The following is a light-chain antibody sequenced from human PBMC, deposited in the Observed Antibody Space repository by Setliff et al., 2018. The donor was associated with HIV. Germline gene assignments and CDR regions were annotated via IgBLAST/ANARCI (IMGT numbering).Light chain of an antibody. CDR2: DVS. Sequence: QSALTQPASVSGSPGRSITISCTGNSSDVGGYNSVSWFQQHPGKAPKLLIYDVSDRPSGVSNRFSGSKSGNTASLTISGLQAEDEADYYCHSKRSSSTPYVFGTGTKV. CDR3: HSKRSSSTPYV. CDR1: SSDVGGYNS. V-gene: IGLV2-14*03. J-gene: IGLJ1*01.